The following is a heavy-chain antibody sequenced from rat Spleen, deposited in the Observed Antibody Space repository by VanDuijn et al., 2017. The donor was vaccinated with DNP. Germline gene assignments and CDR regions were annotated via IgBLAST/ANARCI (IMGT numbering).Heavy chain of an antibody. J-gene: IGHJ2*01. V-gene: IGHV2-19*01. D-gene: IGHD5-1*01. CDR1: GFSLTDYN. CDR2: ISTGGST. Sequence: VQLQESGPGLVQPSQTLSLTCTVSGFSLTDYNVHWVRQPPGKVLEWIAAISTGGSTYYNSALKSRLSISRDTSKSQVFLKMNSLQTEDTAIYYCTRDLNWGGFFDYWGQGVMVTVSS. CDR3: TRDLNWGGFFDY.